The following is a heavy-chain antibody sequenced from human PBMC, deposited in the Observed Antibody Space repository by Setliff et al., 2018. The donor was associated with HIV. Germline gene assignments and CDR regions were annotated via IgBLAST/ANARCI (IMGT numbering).Heavy chain of an antibody. D-gene: IGHD3-22*01. Sequence: SETLSLTCAVYGGSLSDYYWSWIRQPPGKGLEWLGEIHSSGNTNYSPSLKSRVAISVDTSKNQFSLKLNSVTAADTAVYYCARVLSSGYYDGPWGQGTLVTVSS. CDR2: IHSSGNT. J-gene: IGHJ5*02. CDR1: GGSLSDYY. V-gene: IGHV4-34*01. CDR3: ARVLSSGYYDGP.